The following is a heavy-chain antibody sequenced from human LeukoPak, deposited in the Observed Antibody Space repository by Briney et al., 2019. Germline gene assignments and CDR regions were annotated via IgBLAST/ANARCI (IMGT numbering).Heavy chain of an antibody. CDR3: ARASYGDY. CDR2: INLNDGGA. D-gene: IGHD4-17*01. Sequence: ASVKVSCKASGYTFTGHYMHWVRQAPGQGLEWMGWINLNDGGADFEQKFQGRVTMTRDTSISTAYMELSRLRSDDTAVYYCARASYGDYWGQGTLVTVSS. V-gene: IGHV1-2*02. CDR1: GYTFTGHY. J-gene: IGHJ4*02.